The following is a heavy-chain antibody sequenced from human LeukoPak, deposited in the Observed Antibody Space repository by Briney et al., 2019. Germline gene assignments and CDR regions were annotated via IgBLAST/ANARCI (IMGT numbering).Heavy chain of an antibody. Sequence: GGSLRLSCAASGFTFSSYSTNWVRQAPGKGLEWVSYISSSSTIYYADSVKGRFTISRDNAKNSLYLQMNSLRAEDTAVYYCARGVVVVVAATYNWFDPWGQGTLVTVSS. CDR2: ISSSSTI. CDR1: GFTFSSYS. V-gene: IGHV3-48*04. D-gene: IGHD2-15*01. J-gene: IGHJ5*02. CDR3: ARGVVVVVAATYNWFDP.